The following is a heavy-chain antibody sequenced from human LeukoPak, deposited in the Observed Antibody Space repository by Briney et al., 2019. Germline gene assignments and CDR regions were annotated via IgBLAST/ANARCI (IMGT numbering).Heavy chain of an antibody. Sequence: QPGGSLRLSCAASGFIFSSYAMNWVRQAPGKGLEWVSTISGGDTSTFYADSVKGRFTISRDNSKNTLYLQMNNLRAEDTAVYYCAKNLSGGNTHSDYWGQGTLVTVSS. CDR3: AKNLSGGNTHSDY. D-gene: IGHD4-23*01. CDR2: ISGGDTST. CDR1: GFIFSSYA. J-gene: IGHJ4*02. V-gene: IGHV3-23*01.